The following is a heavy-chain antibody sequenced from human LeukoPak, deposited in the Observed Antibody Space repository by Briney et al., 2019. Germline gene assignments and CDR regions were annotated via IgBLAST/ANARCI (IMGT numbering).Heavy chain of an antibody. CDR3: ARHGGDYTFDY. V-gene: IGHV4-59*08. D-gene: IGHD4-17*01. Sequence: SETLSLTCTVSGGSISSYYWSWIRQPPGKGLEWIAYMDYSGSTFYNPPLKSRVSTSVDTSKNQFSLKVRSVTAADTAVYYCARHGGDYTFDYWGQGTLVTVSS. CDR2: MDYSGST. CDR1: GGSISSYY. J-gene: IGHJ4*02.